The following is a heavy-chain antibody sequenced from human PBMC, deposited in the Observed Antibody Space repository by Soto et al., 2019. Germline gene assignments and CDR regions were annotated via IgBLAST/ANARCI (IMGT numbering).Heavy chain of an antibody. CDR3: VNTIFGGGYFDY. CDR1: GYTFTSYG. D-gene: IGHD3-10*02. CDR2: ISAYNGNT. V-gene: IGHV1-18*01. Sequence: ASVKVSCKASGYTFTSYGISWVRQAPGRGLEWMGWISAYNGNTNYAQKLQGRVTMTTDTSTSTAYMELRSLRSDDTAVYYCVNTIFGGGYFDYWGQGTLVTVSS. J-gene: IGHJ4*02.